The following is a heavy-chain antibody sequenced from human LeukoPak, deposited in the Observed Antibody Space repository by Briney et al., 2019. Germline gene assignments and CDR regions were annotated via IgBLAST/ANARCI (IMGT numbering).Heavy chain of an antibody. Sequence: SETLSLTCTVSGGSISSYYWSWIRQPPGKGLEWIGYIYYSGSTNYNPSLKSRVTISVDTSKNQFSLKLSSVTAADTAVYYCARGDIAGKSKYYYGMDVWGQGTTVTVSS. CDR1: GGSISSYY. V-gene: IGHV4-59*01. CDR2: IYYSGST. J-gene: IGHJ6*02. CDR3: ARGDIAGKSKYYYGMDV. D-gene: IGHD6-13*01.